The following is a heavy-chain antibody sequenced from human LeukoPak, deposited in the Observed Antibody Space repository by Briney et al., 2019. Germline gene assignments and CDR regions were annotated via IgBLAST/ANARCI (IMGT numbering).Heavy chain of an antibody. Sequence: GGSLRLSCAASGFTFSSYSMNWVRQAPGKGLEWVSSITSSSSSIYYADSVKGRFTISRDNPKNSLYLQMNSLRAEDTAVYYCASRSGTKNYYYYYMDVWGKGTTVTVSS. CDR2: ITSSSSSI. CDR1: GFTFSSYS. CDR3: ASRSGTKNYYYYYMDV. V-gene: IGHV3-21*01. D-gene: IGHD1-7*01. J-gene: IGHJ6*03.